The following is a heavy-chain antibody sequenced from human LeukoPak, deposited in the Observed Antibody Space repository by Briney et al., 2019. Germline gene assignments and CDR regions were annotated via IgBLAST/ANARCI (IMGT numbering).Heavy chain of an antibody. CDR1: GGSFSGYY. CDR3: ARKGVYYYYYYMDV. V-gene: IGHV4-34*01. CDR2: INHSGST. Sequence: SETLSLTCAVHGGSFSGYYWSWIRQPPRKGLEWIGEINHSGSTNYNPSLKSRVTISVDTSKNQFSLKLSSVTAADTAVYYCARKGVYYYYYYMDVWGKGTTVTISS. D-gene: IGHD3-16*01. J-gene: IGHJ6*03.